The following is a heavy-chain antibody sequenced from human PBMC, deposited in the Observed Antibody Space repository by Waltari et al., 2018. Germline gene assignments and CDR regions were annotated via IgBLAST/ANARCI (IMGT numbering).Heavy chain of an antibody. J-gene: IGHJ4*02. CDR2: INYDGSQK. V-gene: IGHV3-7*01. Sequence: EVQLVESGGGLVQPGGSLRLSCGAAGFTFSRYWMSWVRQTPGKGLEWVANINYDGSQKYYVDSVKGRFTISRDNAKNSVYLQMNSLRVEDTAVYYCAKSRGFGYWGQGTLITVSS. D-gene: IGHD3-16*01. CDR3: AKSRGFGY. CDR1: GFTFSRYW.